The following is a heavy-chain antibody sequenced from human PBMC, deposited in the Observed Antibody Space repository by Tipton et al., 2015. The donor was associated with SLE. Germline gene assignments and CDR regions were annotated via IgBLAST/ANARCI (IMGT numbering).Heavy chain of an antibody. J-gene: IGHJ4*02. V-gene: IGHV4-34*01. Sequence: GLVKPSETLSLTCAVYGVSFTGYYCTWIRQHPGEGLEWIGHISYDGSTNYNPSLKSRVTISGDTSRTQIFRHLGSVTAADTGVYFCARGVKTADYWGQGTLVTVSS. CDR3: ARGVKTADY. CDR1: GVSFTGYY. D-gene: IGHD3-22*01. CDR2: ISYDGST.